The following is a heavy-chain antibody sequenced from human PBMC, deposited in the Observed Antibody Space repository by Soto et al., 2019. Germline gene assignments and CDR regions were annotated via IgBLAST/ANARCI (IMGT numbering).Heavy chain of an antibody. D-gene: IGHD5-12*01. J-gene: IGHJ4*02. CDR1: GDSISDYY. V-gene: IGHV4-4*07. Sequence: SETLSLTCTVSGDSISDYYWSWIRQPAGKGLEWIGRIYTTGSTDHNPSLKSRVTISVDMSKNQFSLKVTSMTAADTAVYYCARERREKIHDGYDIDYWGQGTLVTVSS. CDR2: IYTTGST. CDR3: ARERREKIHDGYDIDY.